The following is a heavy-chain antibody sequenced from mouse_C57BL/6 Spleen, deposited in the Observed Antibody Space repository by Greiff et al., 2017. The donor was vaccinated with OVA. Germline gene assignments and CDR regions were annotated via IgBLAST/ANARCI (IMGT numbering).Heavy chain of an antibody. CDR3: ARDGYPPFAY. J-gene: IGHJ3*01. CDR2: INPSNGGT. Sequence: VQLQQPGTELVKPGASVKLFCKASGYTFTSYWMHWVKQSPGQGLEWIGNINPSNGGTNYHAKFTSKATRTVDKSSSTAYMQLSSLTSEDSAVYYCARDGYPPFAYWGQGTLVTVSA. CDR1: GYTFTSYW. D-gene: IGHD2-3*01. V-gene: IGHV1-53*01.